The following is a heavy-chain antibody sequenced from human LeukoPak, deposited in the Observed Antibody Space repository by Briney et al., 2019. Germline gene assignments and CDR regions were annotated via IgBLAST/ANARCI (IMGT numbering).Heavy chain of an antibody. Sequence: PGRSLRLSCAASGFTFSGSAMHWVRQASGKGLEWVGRIRSKANSYATAYAASVKGRFTISRDDSKNTAYLQMNSLKTEDTAVYYCTSQTGSRDIVVVHWGQGTLVTVSS. CDR1: GFTFSGSA. CDR2: IRSKANSYAT. V-gene: IGHV3-73*01. CDR3: TSQTGSRDIVVVH. D-gene: IGHD2-2*01. J-gene: IGHJ4*02.